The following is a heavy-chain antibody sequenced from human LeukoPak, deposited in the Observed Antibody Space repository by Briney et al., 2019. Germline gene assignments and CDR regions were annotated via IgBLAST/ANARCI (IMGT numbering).Heavy chain of an antibody. CDR1: GGSISSGGYY. J-gene: IGHJ4*02. V-gene: IGHV4-39*07. CDR2: INHSGST. CDR3: ARGGPGYSSSWYAIFDY. D-gene: IGHD6-13*01. Sequence: PSETLSLTCTVSGGSISSGGYYWSWIRQPPGKGLEWIGEINHSGSTNYNPSLKSRVTISVDTSKNQFSLKLSSVTAADTAVYYCARGGPGYSSSWYAIFDYWGQGTLVTVSS.